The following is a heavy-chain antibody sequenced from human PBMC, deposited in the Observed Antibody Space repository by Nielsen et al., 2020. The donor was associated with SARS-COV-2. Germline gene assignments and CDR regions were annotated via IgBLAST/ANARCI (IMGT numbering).Heavy chain of an antibody. J-gene: IGHJ6*02. D-gene: IGHD2-2*01. Sequence: WERQAPGQGLEWMGGIIPIFGTANYAQKFQGRVTITADKSTSTAYMELSSLRSEDTAVYYCASRYCSSTSCYRSNGMDVWGQGTTVTVSS. CDR2: IIPIFGTA. V-gene: IGHV1-69*06. CDR3: ASRYCSSTSCYRSNGMDV.